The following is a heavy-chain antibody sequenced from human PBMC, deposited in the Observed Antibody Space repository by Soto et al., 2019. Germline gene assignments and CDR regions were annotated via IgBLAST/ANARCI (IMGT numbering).Heavy chain of an antibody. CDR3: AKDMKSYPSRCYMDV. Sequence: EVQLVESGGGLVQPGRSLRLSCAASGFTFDDYAMHWVRQAPGKGLEWVSGISWNSGSIGYADSVKGRFTISRDNAKNSLYLQMNSLRAEDTALYYCAKDMKSYPSRCYMDVWGKGTTVTVSS. D-gene: IGHD2-2*02. J-gene: IGHJ6*03. CDR1: GFTFDDYA. CDR2: ISWNSGSI. V-gene: IGHV3-9*01.